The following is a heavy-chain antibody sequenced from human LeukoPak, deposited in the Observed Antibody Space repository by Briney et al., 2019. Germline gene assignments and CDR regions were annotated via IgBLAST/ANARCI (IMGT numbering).Heavy chain of an antibody. CDR3: AKITIFEGRGTCYYYMDV. CDR2: IIPIFGTA. V-gene: IGHV1-69*05. CDR1: GGTFSSYA. J-gene: IGHJ6*03. D-gene: IGHD3-3*01. Sequence: SVKVSCKASGGTFSSYAISWVRQAPGQGLEWMGGIIPIFGTANYAQKFQGRVTITTDESTSTAYMELSSLRSEDTAVYYCAKITIFEGRGTCYYYMDVWGKGTSVTVSS.